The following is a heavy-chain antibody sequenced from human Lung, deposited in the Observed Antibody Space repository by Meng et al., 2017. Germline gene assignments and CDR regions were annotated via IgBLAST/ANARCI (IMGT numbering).Heavy chain of an antibody. J-gene: IGHJ4*02. CDR1: GYTFPDYW. V-gene: IGHV1-2*06. CDR2: INPKSGDT. CDR3: ARDEDISAAGKLFGDY. Sequence: QGRLGQFGGEVKKHGASVKGSCKASGYTFPDYWLHWVRRAPGQGLEWMGRINPKSGDTHYAQRFQGRVTMTGDTSISTAYMELSGLRSDDTSMYYCARDEDISAAGKLFGDYWGQGTLVTVSS. D-gene: IGHD6-13*01.